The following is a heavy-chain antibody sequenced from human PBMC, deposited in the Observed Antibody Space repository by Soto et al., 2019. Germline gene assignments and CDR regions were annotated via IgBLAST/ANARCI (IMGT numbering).Heavy chain of an antibody. CDR3: ARASAYSTPWSFDN. Sequence: QVQLVQSGAEVKKPGASVRVSCKASGYTFSRYGISWVRQAPGQGLEWMGWISGFNGKTKESEKLQGRVTLTTDTAANTAHMELRGLRSDDTAVYYCARASAYSTPWSFDNCGQGTLVTVSS. CDR1: GYTFSRYG. D-gene: IGHD6-13*01. V-gene: IGHV1-18*01. CDR2: ISGFNGKT. J-gene: IGHJ4*02.